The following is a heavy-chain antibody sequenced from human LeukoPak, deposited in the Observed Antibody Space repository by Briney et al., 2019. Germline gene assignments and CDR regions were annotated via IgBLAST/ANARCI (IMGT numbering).Heavy chain of an antibody. D-gene: IGHD2-2*01. CDR2: INQDGSQK. J-gene: IGHJ6*04. Sequence: GGSLRLSCGASGFTFSTYWMSWARQAPGKGLEWVASINQDGSQKYYVDSVKGRFTISRDNAKNSLYLQMNSLRPEDTAVYYCAKVGGSFCTSLSCFGLDVWGKGTTVTVSP. V-gene: IGHV3-7*01. CDR3: AKVGGSFCTSLSCFGLDV. CDR1: GFTFSTYW.